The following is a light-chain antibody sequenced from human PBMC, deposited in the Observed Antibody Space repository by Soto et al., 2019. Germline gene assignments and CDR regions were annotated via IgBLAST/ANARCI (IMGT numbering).Light chain of an antibody. J-gene: IGKJ1*01. CDR3: QKYNSAPPAT. CDR2: AAP. Sequence: DIPMTQSPSSLSASVGDRVTITCRASQGISNYLAWYQQKPGKVPKLLIYAAPTLQSGVPSRFSGSGSGTDFTLTISSLQPEDVATYYCQKYNSAPPATFGQGTKVEIK. V-gene: IGKV1-27*01. CDR1: QGISNY.